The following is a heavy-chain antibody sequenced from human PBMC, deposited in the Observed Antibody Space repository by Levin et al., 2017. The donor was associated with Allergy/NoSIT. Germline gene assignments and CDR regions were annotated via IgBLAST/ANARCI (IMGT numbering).Heavy chain of an antibody. CDR3: ARDRVEARDFWIGYHAPRDC. CDR2: ISAENGDT. J-gene: IGHJ4*02. V-gene: IGHV1-18*01. Sequence: ASVKVSCKASGYTLSNYGVSWVRQAPGQGLEWMAWISAENGDTIYAWKFRDRVTLTTDTLTNTAYMELTSLRSDDTAVYYCARDRVEARDFWIGYHAPRDCWGQGALVIASS. CDR1: GYTLSNYG. D-gene: IGHD3-3*01.